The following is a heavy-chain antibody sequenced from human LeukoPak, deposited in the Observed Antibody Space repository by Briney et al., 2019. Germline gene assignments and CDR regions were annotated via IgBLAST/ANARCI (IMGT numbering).Heavy chain of an antibody. CDR3: AASSGYYYTAFRY. CDR1: GFTFSSYA. D-gene: IGHD3-22*01. J-gene: IGHJ4*02. Sequence: GSLRLSCAASGFTFSSYAMSWVRQAPGKGLEWVSAISGSGGSTYYADSVKGRFTISRDNSKNTLYLQMNSLRAEDTAVYYCAASSGYYYTAFRYWGQGTLVTVSS. CDR2: ISGSGGST. V-gene: IGHV3-23*01.